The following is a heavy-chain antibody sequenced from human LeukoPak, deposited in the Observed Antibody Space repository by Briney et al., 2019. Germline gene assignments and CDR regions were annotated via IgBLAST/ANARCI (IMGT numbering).Heavy chain of an antibody. CDR3: ARQALNYYDSSGYPDY. D-gene: IGHD3-22*01. CDR1: GYTFTSYG. J-gene: IGHJ4*02. CDR2: ISAYNGNT. V-gene: IGHV1-18*01. Sequence: ASVKVSCKASGYTFTSYGISWVQQAPGQGLEWMGWISAYNGNTNYAQKLQGRVTMTTDTSTSTAYMELRSLRSDDTAVYYCARQALNYYDSSGYPDYWGQGTLVTVSS.